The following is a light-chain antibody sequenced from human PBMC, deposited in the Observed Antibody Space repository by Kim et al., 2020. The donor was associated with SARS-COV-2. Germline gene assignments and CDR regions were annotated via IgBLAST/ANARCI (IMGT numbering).Light chain of an antibody. CDR1: QSISSY. CDR3: QQSYSTPGVT. V-gene: IGKV1-39*01. Sequence: SVGDSVTITCRASQSISSYLNWYQQKPGKAPKLLIYAASSLQSGVPSRFSGSGSGTDFTLTISSLQPEDFATYYCQQSYSTPGVTFGPGTKVDIK. CDR2: AAS. J-gene: IGKJ3*01.